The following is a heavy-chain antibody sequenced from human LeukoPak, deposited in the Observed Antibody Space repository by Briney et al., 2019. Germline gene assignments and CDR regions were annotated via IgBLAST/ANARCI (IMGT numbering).Heavy chain of an antibody. Sequence: GRSLRLSCAASGFTFSSYAMHWVRQAPGKGLEWVAVISYDGSNKYYADSVKGRFTISRDNSKNTLYLQMNSLRAEDTAVYYCARDTYDFWSGYYLVGYYYYYMDVWGKGTTVTVSS. CDR3: ARDTYDFWSGYYLVGYYYYYMDV. CDR1: GFTFSSYA. V-gene: IGHV3-30*04. D-gene: IGHD3-3*01. J-gene: IGHJ6*03. CDR2: ISYDGSNK.